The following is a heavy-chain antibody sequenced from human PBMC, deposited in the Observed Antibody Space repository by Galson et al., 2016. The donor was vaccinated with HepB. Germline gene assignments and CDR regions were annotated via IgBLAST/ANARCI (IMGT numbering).Heavy chain of an antibody. CDR2: ISPDGSDT. J-gene: IGHJ3*02. CDR3: ARDPAFDI. Sequence: SLRLSCAASGFTFSSFWMHWVRQGPGKGLVWVSRISPDGSDTKYADFAKGRFTVSRDNAQNTLYLRMNSLRAEDTAVYSCARDPAFDIWGQGTMVTVSS. V-gene: IGHV3-74*03. CDR1: GFTFSSFW.